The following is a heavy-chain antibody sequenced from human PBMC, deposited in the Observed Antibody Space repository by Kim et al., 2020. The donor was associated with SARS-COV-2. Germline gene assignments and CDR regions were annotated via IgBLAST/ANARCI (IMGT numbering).Heavy chain of an antibody. V-gene: IGHV4-39*01. J-gene: IGHJ4*02. D-gene: IGHD6-6*01. Sequence: SETLSLTCTVSGGSISSSSYYWGWIRQPPGKGLEWIGSIYYSGSTYYNPSLKSRVTISVDTSKNQFSLKLSSVTAADTAVYYCARLKQLVPYYFDYWGQGTLVTVSS. CDR2: IYYSGST. CDR1: GGSISSSSYY. CDR3: ARLKQLVPYYFDY.